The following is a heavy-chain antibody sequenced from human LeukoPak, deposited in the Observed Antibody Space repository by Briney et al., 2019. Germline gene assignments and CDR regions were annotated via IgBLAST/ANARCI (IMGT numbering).Heavy chain of an antibody. D-gene: IGHD4-17*01. J-gene: IGHJ3*02. V-gene: IGHV3-21*01. CDR3: AREGDYDAFDI. CDR2: ISSSSSYI. CDR1: GFTFSSYS. Sequence: GGSLRLSCAASGFTFSSYSMNWVRQAPGKGLEWVSSISSSSSYIYYADSVKGRFTISRDNAKNSLYLQMNRLRAEDTAVYYCAREGDYDAFDIWGQGTMVTVSS.